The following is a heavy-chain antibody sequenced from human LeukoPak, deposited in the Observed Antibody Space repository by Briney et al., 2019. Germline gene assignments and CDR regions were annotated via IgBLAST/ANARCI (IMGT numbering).Heavy chain of an antibody. V-gene: IGHV3-9*01. CDR1: GFIFNNYA. CDR3: AKDNRRHYTSGPNPDSLH. Sequence: GGSLRLSCAGSGFIFNNYAMHWVRQPPGKGLEWVSGISWNSGSIDYADSVKGRFTISRDNAKSSLYLQMNSLRVEDTAFYYCAKDNRRHYTSGPNPDSLHWGQGALVTVSS. CDR2: ISWNSGSI. D-gene: IGHD6-19*01. J-gene: IGHJ4*02.